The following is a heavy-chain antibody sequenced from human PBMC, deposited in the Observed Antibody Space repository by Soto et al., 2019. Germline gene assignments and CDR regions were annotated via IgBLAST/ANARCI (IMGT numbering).Heavy chain of an antibody. V-gene: IGHV4-4*07. CDR1: GGSISFYY. Sequence: SETLSLTCTVSGGSISFYYWSWIRQPAGKGLEWIGRVYSSGNTNYNPSLKSRLTMSVDTSTNQFSLKLRSVTAAYTAMYYCARDRRGGTRPHDYDSSGYYDPFDRWGQGTLVTVSS. CDR3: ARDRRGGTRPHDYDSSGYYDPFDR. J-gene: IGHJ5*02. D-gene: IGHD3-22*01. CDR2: VYSSGNT.